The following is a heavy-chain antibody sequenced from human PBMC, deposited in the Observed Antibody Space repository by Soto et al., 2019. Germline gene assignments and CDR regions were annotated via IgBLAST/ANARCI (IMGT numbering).Heavy chain of an antibody. D-gene: IGHD6-6*01. J-gene: IGHJ4*02. V-gene: IGHV3-30*04. CDR3: ARESSVVEYSSSHFDY. CDR1: GFTFSSYA. Sequence: GESLKISCAASGFTFSSYAMHWVRQAPGKGLEWVAVISYDGSNKYYADSVKGRFTISRDNSKNTLYLQMNSLRAEDTAVYYCARESSVVEYSSSHFDYWGQGTLVTVSS. CDR2: ISYDGSNK.